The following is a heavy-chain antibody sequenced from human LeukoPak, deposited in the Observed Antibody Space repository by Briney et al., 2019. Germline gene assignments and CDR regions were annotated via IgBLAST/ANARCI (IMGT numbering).Heavy chain of an antibody. D-gene: IGHD2-21*01. CDR2: INIDGSSG. V-gene: IGHV3-74*01. CDR1: GFTFRSYW. J-gene: IGHJ5*02. CDR3: ATTGLLGDIP. Sequence: PGGSLRLSCAASGFTFRSYWMHWVRQAPGKGLVWVSRINIDGSSGSYADSVEGRFTISRDNAKKSVYLQMNSLRAEDTAVYYCATTGLLGDIPWGQGTLVTVSP.